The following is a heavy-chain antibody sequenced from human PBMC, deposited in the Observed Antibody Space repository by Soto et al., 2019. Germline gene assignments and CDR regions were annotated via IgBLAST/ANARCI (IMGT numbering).Heavy chain of an antibody. CDR3: ATGAVYYYDSSGYYRKFDY. V-gene: IGHV1-69*01. CDR1: GGTFSSYA. D-gene: IGHD3-22*01. Sequence: QVQLVQSGAEVKKPGSSVKVSCKASGGTFSSYAISWVRQAPGQGLEWMGGIIPIFSTANYAQKFQGRVTITADESTSTAYMELSSLRSEDTAVYYCATGAVYYYDSSGYYRKFDYWGQGTLVTVSS. CDR2: IIPIFSTA. J-gene: IGHJ4*02.